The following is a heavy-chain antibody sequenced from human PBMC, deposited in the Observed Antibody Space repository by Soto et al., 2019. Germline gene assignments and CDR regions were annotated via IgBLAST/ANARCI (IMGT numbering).Heavy chain of an antibody. D-gene: IGHD3-10*01. Sequence: GGSLRLSCAASGFTFSTYAMTWARQAPGKGLEWVSTISDSGGSTYYAASVKGRFTISRDNSKNTLYLLMNSLSAEDTALYYCAKFHGSGTYYNFPDYWGQGTLVTVS. J-gene: IGHJ4*02. CDR1: GFTFSTYA. CDR3: AKFHGSGTYYNFPDY. CDR2: ISDSGGST. V-gene: IGHV3-23*01.